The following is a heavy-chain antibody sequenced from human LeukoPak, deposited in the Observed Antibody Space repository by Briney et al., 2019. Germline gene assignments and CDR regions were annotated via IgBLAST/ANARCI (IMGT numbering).Heavy chain of an antibody. CDR2: IYHSGST. CDR3: ARGSYDFWSGYLQYFDY. D-gene: IGHD3-3*01. J-gene: IGHJ4*02. Sequence: SQTLSLTCAVSGGSISSGGYSWSWIRQSPGKGLEWIGYIYHSGSTYYNPSLKSRVTISVDRSKNQFSLKLSSVTAADTAVYYCARGSYDFWSGYLQYFDYWGQGTLVTVSS. V-gene: IGHV4-30-2*06. CDR1: GGSISSGGYS.